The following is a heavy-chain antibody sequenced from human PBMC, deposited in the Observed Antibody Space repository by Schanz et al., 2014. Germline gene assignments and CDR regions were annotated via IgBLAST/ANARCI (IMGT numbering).Heavy chain of an antibody. CDR3: ARDKGGYYPFDY. CDR1: GFSFSGFA. J-gene: IGHJ4*02. Sequence: QVQLEESGGGVVQPGGSLRLSCVASGFSFSGFAVHWVRQAPGKGLEWMSIVSHDGFTKHYADSVRGRFTLSRDNSKNTVYLQMNSLRAEDTAVYYCARDKGGYYPFDYWGQGSLVTVSS. V-gene: IGHV3-30*04. D-gene: IGHD3-22*01. CDR2: VSHDGFTK.